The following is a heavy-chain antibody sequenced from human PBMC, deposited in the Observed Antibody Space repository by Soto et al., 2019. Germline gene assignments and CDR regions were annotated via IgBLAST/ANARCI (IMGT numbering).Heavy chain of an antibody. CDR1: GFMFSNYV. J-gene: IGHJ4*02. V-gene: IGHV3-30-3*01. D-gene: IGHD3-10*01. CDR2: MSYDGTTK. Sequence: GGSLRLSCAASGFMFSNYVMYWVRQAPGKGLEWVAFMSYDGTTKSYADSVKGRFTISRDNSQNTLYLQMNSLRPEDTGVYYCAREVLWSRYFDYWGQGTLVTVSS. CDR3: AREVLWSRYFDY.